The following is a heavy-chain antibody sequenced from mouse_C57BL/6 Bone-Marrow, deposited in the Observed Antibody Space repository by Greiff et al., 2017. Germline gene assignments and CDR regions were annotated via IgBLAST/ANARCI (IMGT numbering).Heavy chain of an antibody. J-gene: IGHJ4*01. Sequence: VKLQESGSELRSPGSSVKLSCKDFDSEVFPIAYMSWVRQKPGHGFEWIGGILPSIGRTIYGEKFEDKATLDADTLSNTAYLELNSLTSEDSAIYYCARGDYDRGGYYAMDYWGQGTSVTVSS. V-gene: IGHV15-2*01. D-gene: IGHD2-4*01. CDR3: ARGDYDRGGYYAMDY. CDR1: DSEVFPIAY. CDR2: ILPSIGRT.